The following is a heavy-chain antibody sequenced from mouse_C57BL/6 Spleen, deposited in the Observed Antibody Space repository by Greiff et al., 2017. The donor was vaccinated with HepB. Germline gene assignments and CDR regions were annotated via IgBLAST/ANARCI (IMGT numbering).Heavy chain of an antibody. D-gene: IGHD2-5*01. CDR1: GFTFSSYA. J-gene: IGHJ4*01. Sequence: EVKVVESGGGLVKPGGSLKLSCAASGFTFSSYAMSWVRQTPEKRLEWVATISDGGSYTYYPDNVKGRFTISRDNAKNNLYLQMSHLKSEDTAMYYCAREVYYSNYVGAMDYWGQGTSVTVSS. CDR2: ISDGGSYT. V-gene: IGHV5-4*01. CDR3: AREVYYSNYVGAMDY.